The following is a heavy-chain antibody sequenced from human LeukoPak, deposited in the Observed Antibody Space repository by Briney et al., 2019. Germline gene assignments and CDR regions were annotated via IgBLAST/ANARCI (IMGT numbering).Heavy chain of an antibody. V-gene: IGHV1-18*01. D-gene: IGHD3-3*01. Sequence: ASVKVSCKASGYTFTSYGISWARQAPGQGLEWMGWISAYNGNTIYAQKLQGRVTMTTDTSTSTAYMELRSLRSDDTAVYYCARAYYDFWSGLLGPPDYWGQGTLVTVSS. CDR2: ISAYNGNT. J-gene: IGHJ4*02. CDR3: ARAYYDFWSGLLGPPDY. CDR1: GYTFTSYG.